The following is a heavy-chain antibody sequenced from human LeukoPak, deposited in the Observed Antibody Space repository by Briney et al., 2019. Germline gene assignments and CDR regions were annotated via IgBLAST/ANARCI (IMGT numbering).Heavy chain of an antibody. D-gene: IGHD6-19*01. CDR3: ASHPYSNGNNDYNMDV. V-gene: IGHV4-39*01. CDR2: IDNSGST. J-gene: IGHJ6*03. Sequence: PSETLSLTCTVSGGYISSSRYYWCWIRQPPGKGLEWIGRIDNSGSTSYNPSLNSRVTISVDTSKNQFSLKLSSVTATDTAVYYCASHPYSNGNNDYNMDVWGQGTTVTVSS. CDR1: GGYISSSRYY.